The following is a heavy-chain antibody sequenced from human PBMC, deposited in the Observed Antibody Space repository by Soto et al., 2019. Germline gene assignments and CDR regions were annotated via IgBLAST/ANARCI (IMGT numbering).Heavy chain of an antibody. CDR2: INPSGGST. Sequence: ASVKVSCKASGNTFSNYYIHWVRQAPGQGLEWMGIINPSGGSTSYAQKFQGRVTITTDTSASTAYMDLTSLRSEDTAVYYCAIFGGSVSGWGQGTLVTVS. CDR1: GNTFSNYY. CDR3: AIFGGSVSG. J-gene: IGHJ4*02. D-gene: IGHD3-10*01. V-gene: IGHV1-46*01.